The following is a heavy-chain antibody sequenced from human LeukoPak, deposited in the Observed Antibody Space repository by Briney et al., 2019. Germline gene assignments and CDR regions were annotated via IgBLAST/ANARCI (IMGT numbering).Heavy chain of an antibody. Sequence: GGSLRLSCAASGFIFSSYWMHWVRQAPGKGLVWVSRINTDGSSTSYADSVKGRFTISRDNAKNTLYLQMNSLRAEDTAVYYCARNHYYYYMDVWGEGTTVTVSS. V-gene: IGHV3-74*01. CDR2: INTDGSST. CDR3: ARNHYYYYMDV. CDR1: GFIFSSYW. J-gene: IGHJ6*03.